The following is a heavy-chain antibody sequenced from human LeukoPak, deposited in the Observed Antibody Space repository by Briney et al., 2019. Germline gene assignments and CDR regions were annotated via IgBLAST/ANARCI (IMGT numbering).Heavy chain of an antibody. CDR1: GFTFSSYG. V-gene: IGHV3-30*02. Sequence: GGSLRLSCAASGFTFSSYGMHWVRQAPGKGLEWVAFIRYDGSNKYYADSVKGRFTISRDNPKNTLYLQMNSLRAEDTAVYYCAKDRSSSWEAGFDYWGQGTLVTVSS. CDR3: AKDRSSSWEAGFDY. J-gene: IGHJ4*02. CDR2: IRYDGSNK. D-gene: IGHD6-13*01.